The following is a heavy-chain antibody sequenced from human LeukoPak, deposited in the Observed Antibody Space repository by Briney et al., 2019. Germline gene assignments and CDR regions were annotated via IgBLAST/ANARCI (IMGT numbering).Heavy chain of an antibody. V-gene: IGHV3-23*01. J-gene: IGHJ4*02. CDR1: GFTFSSYA. CDR2: ISGSGDSS. CDR3: AKKVPANWGSYFDY. Sequence: GGSLRLSCAASGFTFSSYAMSWVRQAPGKGLEWVSAISGSGDSSYSTDSVKGRFTISRDNSKNTLYLQMNSLRAEDTAVYYCAKKVPANWGSYFDYWGQGTLVTVSS. D-gene: IGHD7-27*01.